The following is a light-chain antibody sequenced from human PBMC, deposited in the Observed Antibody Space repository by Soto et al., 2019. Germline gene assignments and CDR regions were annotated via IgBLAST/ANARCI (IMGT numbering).Light chain of an antibody. CDR1: NSDVGAYDY. CDR3: CSYAGSTTWV. Sequence: QSALTQPRSVSGSPGQSVIISCTGTNSDVGAYDYVSWYQQHPGKAPKLIIYDVTKRPSGVPDRFSASKSGNTASLTISGLQAEDEADYYCCSYAGSTTWVFGGVTKLTVL. J-gene: IGLJ3*02. CDR2: DVT. V-gene: IGLV2-11*01.